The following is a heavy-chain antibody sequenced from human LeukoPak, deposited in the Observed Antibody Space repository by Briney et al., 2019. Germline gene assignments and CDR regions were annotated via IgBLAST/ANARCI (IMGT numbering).Heavy chain of an antibody. D-gene: IGHD6-13*01. CDR1: GGSFSGYY. V-gene: IGHV4-34*01. CDR3: ARGGIAAAGWFDP. Sequence: SETLSLTCAVYGGSFSGYYWSWIRQPPGKGLECIGVINHSGSTNYNPSLKSRVTISVDTSKSQFSLKLSSVTAADTAVYYCARGGIAAAGWFDPWGQGTLVTVSS. J-gene: IGHJ5*02. CDR2: INHSGST.